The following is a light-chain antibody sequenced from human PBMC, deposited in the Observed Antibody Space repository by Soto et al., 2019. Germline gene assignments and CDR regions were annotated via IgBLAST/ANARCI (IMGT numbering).Light chain of an antibody. CDR3: STWDDTLDAWV. V-gene: IGLV2-14*01. CDR2: EVS. CDR1: SSDVGGYNY. Sequence: QSALTQPASVSGSPGQSITISCTGTSSDVGGYNYVSWYQHHPGKAPKLMIYEVSYRPSGVSNRFSGSKSGNTASLTISGLQAEDEADYYCSTWDDTLDAWVFGGGTKLTVL. J-gene: IGLJ3*02.